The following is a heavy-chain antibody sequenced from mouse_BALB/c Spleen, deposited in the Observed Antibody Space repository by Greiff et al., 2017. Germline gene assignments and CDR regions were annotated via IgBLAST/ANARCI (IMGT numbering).Heavy chain of an antibody. J-gene: IGHJ3*01. V-gene: IGHV1-7*01. D-gene: IGHD1-1*01. CDR2: INPSTGYT. CDR3: ANGSAWLAY. CDR1: GYTFTSYW. Sequence: QVQLQQSGAELAKPGASVKMSCKASGYTFTSYWMHWVKQRPGQGLEWIGYINPSTGYTEYNQKFKDKATLTADKSSSTAYMQLSSLTSEDSAVYYCANGSAWLAYWGQGTLVTVSA.